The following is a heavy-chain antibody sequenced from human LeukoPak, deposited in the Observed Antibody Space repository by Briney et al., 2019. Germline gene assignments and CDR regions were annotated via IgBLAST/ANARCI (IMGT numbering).Heavy chain of an antibody. J-gene: IGHJ4*02. V-gene: IGHV3-48*01. Sequence: GGSLRLSCAASGFMFTSYSMNWVRQAPGKGLEWVAYISSPSTNIYYVDSVKGRFTISRDNSKNTLYLQMNSLRAEDTAVYFCAKIGQPTGTGLDYWGQGTLVTVSS. D-gene: IGHD1-1*01. CDR1: GFMFTSYS. CDR3: AKIGQPTGTGLDY. CDR2: ISSPSTNI.